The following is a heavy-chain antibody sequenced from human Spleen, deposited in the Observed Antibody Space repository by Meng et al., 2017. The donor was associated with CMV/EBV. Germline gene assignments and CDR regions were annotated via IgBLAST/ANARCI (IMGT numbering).Heavy chain of an antibody. D-gene: IGHD3-3*01. V-gene: IGHV3-7*01. J-gene: IGHJ5*02. CDR2: IKDNGRAA. Sequence: RLSCEASGCIFRNVWMNWVRQAPGKGLEWVANIKDNGRAAYYGDSVKGRFRITRDNARDSLYLEMNRLRGEDTAVYYCFMGHYSGAWGQGTLVTVSS. CDR3: FMGHYSGA. CDR1: GCIFRNVW.